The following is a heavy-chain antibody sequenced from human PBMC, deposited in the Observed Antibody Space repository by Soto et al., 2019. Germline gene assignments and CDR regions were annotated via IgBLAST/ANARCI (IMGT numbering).Heavy chain of an antibody. CDR1: GFTFSSYA. J-gene: IGHJ5*02. D-gene: IGHD3-22*01. CDR3: AKDIRAYYYDSSGRGGAEDGRRDWFDP. V-gene: IGHV3-23*01. Sequence: GESLKISCAASGFTFSSYAMSWVRQAPGKGLEWVSAISGSGGSTYYADSVKGRFTISRDNSKNTLYLQMNSLRAEDTAVYYCAKDIRAYYYDSSGRGGAEDGRRDWFDPWGQGTLVTVSS. CDR2: ISGSGGST.